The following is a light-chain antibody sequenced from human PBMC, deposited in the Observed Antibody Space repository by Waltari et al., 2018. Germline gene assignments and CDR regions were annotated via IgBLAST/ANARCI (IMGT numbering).Light chain of an antibody. CDR2: DAS. CDR1: QDIGTY. Sequence: DIQMTQSPSSVSASRVDRVTITCRASQDIGTYFAWYEQKPGKAPRLLIYDASSLQSGVPSGFSGSGSGTDFSLTIDTLQPEDFAAYFCQQSKTFPYTFGQGTKLEIK. CDR3: QQSKTFPYT. J-gene: IGKJ2*01. V-gene: IGKV1D-12*01.